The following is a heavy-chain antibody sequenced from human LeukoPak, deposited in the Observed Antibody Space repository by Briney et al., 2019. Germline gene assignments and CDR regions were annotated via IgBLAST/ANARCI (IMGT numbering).Heavy chain of an antibody. CDR2: INHSGST. D-gene: IGHD1-26*01. Sequence: SETLSLTCTVSGGSISSYYWSWIRQPPGKGLEWIGEINHSGSTNYNPSLKSRVTISVDTSKNQFSLKLSSVTAADTAVYYCARGGSGSYLDYWGQGTLVTVSS. CDR3: ARGGSGSYLDY. J-gene: IGHJ4*02. V-gene: IGHV4-34*01. CDR1: GGSISSYY.